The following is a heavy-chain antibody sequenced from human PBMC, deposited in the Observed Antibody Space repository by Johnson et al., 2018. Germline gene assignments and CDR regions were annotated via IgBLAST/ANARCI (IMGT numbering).Heavy chain of an antibody. CDR2: ISSISTTM. V-gene: IGHV3-48*01. CDR3: ARDRDIYCTGGSCYPEGYMDV. Sequence: VQLVESGGGLVQPGGSLRLSCVTSGMPFSSYSRNWVRQAPGKGLEWVSYISSISTTMYYADSVKGRFTISRDNARNSLYLQMNSLRAEDTALYLCARDRDIYCTGGSCYPEGYMDVWGTGTAVTVSS. CDR1: GMPFSSYS. D-gene: IGHD2-15*01. J-gene: IGHJ6*03.